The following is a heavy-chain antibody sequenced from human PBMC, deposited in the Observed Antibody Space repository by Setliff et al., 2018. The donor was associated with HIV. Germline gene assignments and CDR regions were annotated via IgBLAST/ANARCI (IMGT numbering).Heavy chain of an antibody. Sequence: PGGSLRLSCVGSGFTFSIYAMNWVRQAPGKGLEWVSTISSSGDNTYCADSVKGRFTISKDNSMNTLYLQMDSLRAEDTALYFCAKDLGGCRGVCSPYWGQGTLVTVSS. CDR1: GFTFSIYA. D-gene: IGHD2-8*02. CDR2: ISSSGDNT. CDR3: AKDLGGCRGVCSPY. J-gene: IGHJ4*02. V-gene: IGHV3-23*01.